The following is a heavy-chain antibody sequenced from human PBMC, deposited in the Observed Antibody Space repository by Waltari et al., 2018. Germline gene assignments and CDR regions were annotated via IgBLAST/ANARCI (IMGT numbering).Heavy chain of an antibody. CDR2: INHSGST. Sequence: QVQLQQWGAGLLKPSETLSLTCAVYGGSFSGYYWSWIRQPPGKGLEWIGEINHSGSTNYNPSLKSRVTISVDTSKNQFSLKLSSVTAADTAVYYCARAAYGSSWHSYYYYMDVWGKGTTVTISS. V-gene: IGHV4-34*01. CDR1: GGSFSGYY. J-gene: IGHJ6*03. CDR3: ARAAYGSSWHSYYYYMDV. D-gene: IGHD6-13*01.